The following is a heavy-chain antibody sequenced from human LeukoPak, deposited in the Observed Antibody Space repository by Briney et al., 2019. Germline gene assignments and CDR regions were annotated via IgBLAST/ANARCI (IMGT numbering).Heavy chain of an antibody. V-gene: IGHV4-4*07. CDR2: IYTSGST. CDR1: GGSISSYY. Sequence: SETLSLTCTVSGGSISSYYWSWIRQPAGKGLEWIGRIYTSGSTNYNPSLKSRVTISVDKSKNQFSLKLSSVTAADTAVYYCARVYYDYVWGSYPLGAFDIWGQGTMVTVSS. CDR3: ARVYYDYVWGSYPLGAFDI. D-gene: IGHD3-16*02. J-gene: IGHJ3*02.